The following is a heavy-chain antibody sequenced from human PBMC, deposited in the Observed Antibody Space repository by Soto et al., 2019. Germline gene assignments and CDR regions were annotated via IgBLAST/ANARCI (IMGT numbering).Heavy chain of an antibody. CDR3: ARDHVGSRGVIITFADF. CDR2: ISAYNGNT. V-gene: IGHV1-18*01. CDR1: GYTFTSYG. Sequence: ASVKVSCKASGYTFTSYGISWVRQAPGQGLEWMGWISAYNGNTNYAQKLQGRVTMTTDTSTSTAYMELRSLRSDDTAVYYCARDHVGSRGVIITFADFCGQGILVTVSS. D-gene: IGHD3-10*01. J-gene: IGHJ4*02.